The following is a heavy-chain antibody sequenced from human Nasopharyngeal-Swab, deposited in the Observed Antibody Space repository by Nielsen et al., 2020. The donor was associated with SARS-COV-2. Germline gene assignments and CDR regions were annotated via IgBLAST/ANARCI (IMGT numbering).Heavy chain of an antibody. D-gene: IGHD3-16*02. Sequence: LRLSCTVSGGSVSSGGYYWSWIRQHPGKGLEWIGYIYYSGNTYYNPSPKSRVTISVDTSKNQFSLRLSSVTAADTAVYYCARAGRPVIRGDAFDIWGQGTMVTVSS. CDR3: ARAGRPVIRGDAFDI. V-gene: IGHV4-31*03. CDR2: IYYSGNT. J-gene: IGHJ3*02. CDR1: GGSVSSGGYY.